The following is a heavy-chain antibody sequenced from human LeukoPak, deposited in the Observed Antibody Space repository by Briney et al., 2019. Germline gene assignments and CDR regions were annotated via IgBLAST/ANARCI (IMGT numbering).Heavy chain of an antibody. V-gene: IGHV3-7*01. D-gene: IGHD5-24*01. Sequence: GGSLRLSCAASGFSFTTYWMSWVRQAPGKGLEWVANIKEDGSEKYYVDSMKGRFTISRDNAKNSLSLQMNSLRAEDTAVYYCARVDGSVDYWGQGTLVTVSS. CDR1: GFSFTTYW. CDR2: IKEDGSEK. J-gene: IGHJ4*02. CDR3: ARVDGSVDY.